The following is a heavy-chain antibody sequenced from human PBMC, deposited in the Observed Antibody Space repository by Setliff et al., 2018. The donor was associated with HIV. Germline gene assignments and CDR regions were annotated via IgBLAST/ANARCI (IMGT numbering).Heavy chain of an antibody. Sequence: ASVKVSCKASGGTFSSYAISWVRQAPGQGLEWMGGIIPIFGTANYAQKFQGRVTITTAEYTSTAYMQLSSLRSEDTAVDYCALGYNARKVPYYYYYYYMYVWGKGTTVTVSS. D-gene: IGHD5-12*01. CDR2: IIPIFGTA. J-gene: IGHJ6*03. CDR3: ALGYNARKVPYYYYYYYMYV. CDR1: GGTFSSYA. V-gene: IGHV1-69*05.